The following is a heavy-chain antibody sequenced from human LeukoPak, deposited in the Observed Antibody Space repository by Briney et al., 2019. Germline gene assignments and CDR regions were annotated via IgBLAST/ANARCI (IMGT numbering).Heavy chain of an antibody. CDR2: IYHSGST. CDR1: GGSFSDYY. CDR3: ARWQVLSHYRTGPDGFDI. V-gene: IGHV4-34*01. Sequence: RSSETLSLTCAVYGGSFSDYYWSWIRQPPGKGLEWIGEIYHSGSTNYNPSLKSRVTISVDTSKNQFSLKLSSVTAADTAVYCCARWQVLSHYRTGPDGFDIWGQGTMVTVSS. J-gene: IGHJ3*02. D-gene: IGHD1-26*01.